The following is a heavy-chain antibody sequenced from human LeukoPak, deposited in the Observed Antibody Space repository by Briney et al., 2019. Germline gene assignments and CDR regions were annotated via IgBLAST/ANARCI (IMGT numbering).Heavy chain of an antibody. D-gene: IGHD6-13*01. CDR2: ISYSGTT. V-gene: IGHV4-59*08. J-gene: IGHJ4*02. CDR1: GGSISNNY. CDR3: ARRGSSSWHFDY. Sequence: PSETLSLTCTVSGGSISNNYWSWIRQPPGKGLEWIGYISYSGTTNYYPSLKSRVTISVDTSKNQFSLKLSSVTAADTAVYYCARRGSSSWHFDYWGQGTLVTVSS.